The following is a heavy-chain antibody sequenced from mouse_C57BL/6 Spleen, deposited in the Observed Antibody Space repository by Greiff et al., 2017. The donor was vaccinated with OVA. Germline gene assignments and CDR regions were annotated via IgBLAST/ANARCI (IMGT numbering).Heavy chain of an antibody. CDR2: IHPSDSDT. CDR3: AIGGAVYDYGAWFAY. V-gene: IGHV1-74*01. J-gene: IGHJ3*01. D-gene: IGHD2-4*01. Sequence: QVHVKQSGAELVKPGASVKVSCKASGYTFTSYWMHWVKQRPGQGLEWIGRIHPSDSDTNYNQKFKGKATLTVDKSSSTAYMQLSSLTSEDSAVYYCAIGGAVYDYGAWFAYWGQGTLVTVSA. CDR1: GYTFTSYW.